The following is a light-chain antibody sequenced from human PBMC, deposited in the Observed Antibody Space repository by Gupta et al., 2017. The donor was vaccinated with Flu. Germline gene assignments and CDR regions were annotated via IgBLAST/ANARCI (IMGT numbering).Light chain of an antibody. Sequence: PSTLSASVGDRVTITCRASQSVSSWLAWFQKKPGKAPKPLIYKASRVESGVPSRFSGSGSGTEFSLTISRLQPDDFATYYCQQYVSFPWTFGQGTKVEIK. V-gene: IGKV1-5*03. CDR1: QSVSSW. CDR2: KAS. J-gene: IGKJ1*01. CDR3: QQYVSFPWT.